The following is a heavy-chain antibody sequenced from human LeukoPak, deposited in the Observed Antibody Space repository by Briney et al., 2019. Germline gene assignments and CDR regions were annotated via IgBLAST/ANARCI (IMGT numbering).Heavy chain of an antibody. CDR2: IYYSGST. J-gene: IGHJ6*03. V-gene: IGHV4-39*07. Sequence: SETLSLTCTVSGGSISSSSYYWGWIRQPPGKGLEWIGSIYYSGSTYYNPSLKSRVTISVDTSKNQFSLKLSSVTAADTAVCYFARDGYNYFKVYYYYYYMDVWGKGTTVTVSS. D-gene: IGHD5-24*01. CDR1: GGSISSSSYY. CDR3: ARDGYNYFKVYYYYYYMDV.